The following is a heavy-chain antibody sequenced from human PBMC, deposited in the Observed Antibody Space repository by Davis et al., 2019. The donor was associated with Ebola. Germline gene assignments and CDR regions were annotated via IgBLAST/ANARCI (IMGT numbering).Heavy chain of an antibody. CDR3: ANYDSSGYYRAEDY. CDR1: GFTFSSYG. V-gene: IGHV3-23*01. J-gene: IGHJ4*02. Sequence: PGGSLRLSCAASGFTFSSYGMSWVRQAPGKGLEWVSAMSGSAGNTYYADSVKGRFTISRDNSKNTLYLQMNSLRAEDTAVYYCANYDSSGYYRAEDYWGQGTLVTVSS. CDR2: MSGSAGNT. D-gene: IGHD3-22*01.